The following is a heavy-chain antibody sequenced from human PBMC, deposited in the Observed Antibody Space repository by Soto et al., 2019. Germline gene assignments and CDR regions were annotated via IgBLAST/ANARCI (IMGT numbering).Heavy chain of an antibody. J-gene: IGHJ4*02. Sequence: GGSLRLSCAASEFTFSSFDMSWVRQAPGKGLEWVSAISGSGGSTYYADSVKGRFTISRDTSKNTLYLQMSSLRVEGTALYYCAKSYSSNWYDYFDNWGQGALVTVSS. CDR1: EFTFSSFD. V-gene: IGHV3-23*01. CDR2: ISGSGGST. CDR3: AKSYSSNWYDYFDN. D-gene: IGHD6-13*01.